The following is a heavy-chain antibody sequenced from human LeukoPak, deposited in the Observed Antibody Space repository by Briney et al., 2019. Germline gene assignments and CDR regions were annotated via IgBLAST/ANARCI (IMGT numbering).Heavy chain of an antibody. Sequence: GGSLRLSCTASEFTFSSYEMNWVRQAPGKGLEWVSVIYSGGSTYYADSVKGRFTISRDNSKNTLYLQMNSLRAEDTAVYYCARGFRPYSSGWYYFDSWGQGTLVTVSS. D-gene: IGHD6-19*01. V-gene: IGHV3-66*01. J-gene: IGHJ4*02. CDR1: EFTFSSYE. CDR2: IYSGGST. CDR3: ARGFRPYSSGWYYFDS.